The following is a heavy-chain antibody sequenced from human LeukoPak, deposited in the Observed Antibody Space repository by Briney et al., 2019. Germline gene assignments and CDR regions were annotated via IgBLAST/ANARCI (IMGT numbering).Heavy chain of an antibody. J-gene: IGHJ5*02. D-gene: IGHD6-13*01. Sequence: AGSLSLSCAASGFTFAVFAMEWVRQAPGEGLEWASVSSGDGGTRYYTDTVKGRFTISRDNSNISLYLQMNSLRIEDTGLYYCAKSSAAAYNWFDPWGQGTLVTVSS. V-gene: IGHV3-43*02. CDR2: SSGDGGTR. CDR1: GFTFAVFA. CDR3: AKSSAAAYNWFDP.